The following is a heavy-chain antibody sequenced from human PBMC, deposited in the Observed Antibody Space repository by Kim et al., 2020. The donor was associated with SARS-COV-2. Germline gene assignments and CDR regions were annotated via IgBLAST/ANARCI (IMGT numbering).Heavy chain of an antibody. CDR3: ASPSGGSKTHQELGCGY. J-gene: IGHJ4*02. V-gene: IGHV3-23*01. D-gene: IGHD1-26*01. CDR1: GFTFSSYA. Sequence: GGSLRLSCAASGFTFSSYAMSWVRQAPGKGLEWVSAISGSGGSTYYADSVKGRFTISRDNSKNTLYLQMNSLRAEDTAVYYCASPSGGSKTHQELGCGYWGQGTLVTVSS. CDR2: ISGSGGST.